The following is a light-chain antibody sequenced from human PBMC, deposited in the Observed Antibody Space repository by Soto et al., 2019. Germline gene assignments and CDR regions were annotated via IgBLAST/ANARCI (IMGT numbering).Light chain of an antibody. CDR2: SNT. CDR1: SSSVGAGYD. J-gene: IGLJ2*01. V-gene: IGLV1-40*01. Sequence: QSVLTQLPSVSGAPGQRVTISCTGSSSSVGAGYDVHWYQHLPGTAPKLLIFSNTNRPSGVPDRFSGSKSGTSVSLAIAGLQAEDEGDYYCQSYDNILSAVVFGGGTKVTVL. CDR3: QSYDNILSAVV.